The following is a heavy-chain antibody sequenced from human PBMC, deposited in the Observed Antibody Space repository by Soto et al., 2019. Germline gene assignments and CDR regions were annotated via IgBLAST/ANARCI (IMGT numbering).Heavy chain of an antibody. J-gene: IGHJ5*02. CDR1: GGYFSHYY. Sequence: SETLSLTCTVSGGYFSHYYWSWLRQPAGKGLEWLGRIYTNGDTDYNPSLKSRVAMSVDTSKKQFSLNLTSVTAADTAIYYCARDRLAAPVNYFDPWGRGILVTVSS. D-gene: IGHD6-13*01. CDR3: ARDRLAAPVNYFDP. V-gene: IGHV4-4*07. CDR2: IYTNGDT.